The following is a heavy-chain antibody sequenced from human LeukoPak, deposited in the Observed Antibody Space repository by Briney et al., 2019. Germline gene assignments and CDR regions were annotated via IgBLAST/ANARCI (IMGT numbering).Heavy chain of an antibody. CDR3: ATHSTRIAVRPSDYYYYMDV. V-gene: IGHV1-18*01. D-gene: IGHD6-6*01. CDR2: ISGYNGNT. CDR1: GNTFTSYG. Sequence: ASVKVSCKASGNTFTSYGITWVRQAPGQGLEWMGWISGYNGNTNYAQELQGRVTMTTDTSTSTAYMELRSLRSDDTAVYYCATHSTRIAVRPSDYYYYMDVWGKGTTVTISS. J-gene: IGHJ6*03.